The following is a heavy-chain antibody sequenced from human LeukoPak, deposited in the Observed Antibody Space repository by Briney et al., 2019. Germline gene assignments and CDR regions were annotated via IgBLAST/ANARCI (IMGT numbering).Heavy chain of an antibody. CDR2: ISGSGGST. CDR1: GFTFSSYA. V-gene: IGHV3-23*01. Sequence: PGGSLRLSCAASGFTFSSYAMSWVRQAPGKGLEWVSAISGSGGSTYYADSVKGRFTISRDNSKNTLYLQMNSLRAEDTAVYYCAKGMTTVTTSTRERSYYYYMDVWGKGTTVTVSS. D-gene: IGHD4-17*01. J-gene: IGHJ6*03. CDR3: AKGMTTVTTSTRERSYYYYMDV.